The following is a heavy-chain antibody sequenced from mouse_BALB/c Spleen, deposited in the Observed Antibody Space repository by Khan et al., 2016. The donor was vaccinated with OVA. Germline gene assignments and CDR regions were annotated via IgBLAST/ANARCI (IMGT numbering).Heavy chain of an antibody. Sequence: QIQLVQSGPELKKPGETVKISCKASGYTFTNYGMNWVKQAPGKGLKWMGWINTYTGEPTYADDFKGRFAFSLETSASTAYLQINNLKNEDTATYFCARGGYNGTMDYWGQGTSGTVSS. V-gene: IGHV9-3-1*01. CDR1: GYTFTNYG. J-gene: IGHJ4*01. D-gene: IGHD1-1*02. CDR3: ARGGYNGTMDY. CDR2: INTYTGEP.